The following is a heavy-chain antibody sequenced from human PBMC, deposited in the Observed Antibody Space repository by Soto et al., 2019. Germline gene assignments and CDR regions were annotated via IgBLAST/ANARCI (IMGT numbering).Heavy chain of an antibody. CDR3: TTDVPLHDLSWEGDTAMVPIDY. J-gene: IGHJ4*02. Sequence: GGSLRLSCAASGFTFSNAWMNWVRQAPGKGLEWVGRIKSKTDGGTTDYAAPVKGRFTISRDDSKNTLYLQMNSLKTEDTAVYYCTTDVPLHDLSWEGDTAMVPIDYWGQGTLVTVSS. V-gene: IGHV3-15*07. CDR1: GFTFSNAW. CDR2: IKSKTDGGTT. D-gene: IGHD5-18*01.